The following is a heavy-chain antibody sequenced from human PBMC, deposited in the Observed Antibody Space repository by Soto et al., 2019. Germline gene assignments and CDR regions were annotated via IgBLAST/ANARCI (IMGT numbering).Heavy chain of an antibody. CDR2: IHWNDDK. CDR1: GFSLSVYGVR. Sequence: ESGPTLVNPTQTLTLTCSFSGFSLSVYGVRVIWFRQPPGETLEWLALIHWNDDKRYSPYLKSRLTITKGTSKNQVVLTLTNLDPLDTGTYFCAHTKDSSGFLTSWGQGILVTVSS. V-gene: IGHV2-5*01. CDR3: AHTKDSSGFLTS. J-gene: IGHJ5*02. D-gene: IGHD3-22*01.